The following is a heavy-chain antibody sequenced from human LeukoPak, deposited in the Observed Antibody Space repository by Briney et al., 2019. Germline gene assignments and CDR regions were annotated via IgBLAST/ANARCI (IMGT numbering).Heavy chain of an antibody. CDR2: INAGNGNT. CDR1: GYTFTSYA. D-gene: IGHD3-10*01. J-gene: IGHJ6*02. V-gene: IGHV1-3*01. CDR3: ARDRITMVRGVIKAYYGMDV. Sequence: ASVKVSCKASGYTFTSYAMHWVRQAPGQRLEWMGWINAGNGNTKYSQKFRGRVTITRDTSASTAYMELSSLRSEDTAVYYCARDRITMVRGVIKAYYGMDVWGQGTTVTVSS.